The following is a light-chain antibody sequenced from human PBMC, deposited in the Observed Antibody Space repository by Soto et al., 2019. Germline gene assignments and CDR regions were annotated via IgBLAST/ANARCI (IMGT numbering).Light chain of an antibody. V-gene: IGKV3-11*01. CDR2: EAS. CDR3: QQRSTWPLT. J-gene: IGKJ4*01. Sequence: EIVLTQSPATLSLSPGDRATLSCRASQSIGIYLAWYQQTPGQSPRLLIYEASNRATVVPAKFSGTGSGTDFTPTISSLESEDFGIYYCQQRSTWPLTFGGGTRVEI. CDR1: QSIGIY.